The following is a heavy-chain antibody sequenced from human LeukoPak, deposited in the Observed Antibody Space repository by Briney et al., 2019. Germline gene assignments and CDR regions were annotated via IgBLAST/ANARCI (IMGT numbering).Heavy chain of an antibody. D-gene: IGHD4-17*01. CDR2: IYTSGST. J-gene: IGHJ4*02. V-gene: IGHV4-61*02. Sequence: SETLSLTCTVSGGSISSGSYYWSWIRQPAGKGLEWIGRIYTSGSTNYNPSLKSRVTMSVDTSKNQFSLKLSSVTAADTAVYYCAGLHTVTTLFYWGQGTLVTVSS. CDR3: AGLHTVTTLFY. CDR1: GGSISSGSYY.